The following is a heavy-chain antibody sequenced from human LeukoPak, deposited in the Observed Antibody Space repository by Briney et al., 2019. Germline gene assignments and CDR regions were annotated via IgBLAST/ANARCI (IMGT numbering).Heavy chain of an antibody. CDR1: GYTLTELS. D-gene: IGHD3-10*01. CDR3: ATVPRITMVRGVIWRGFDP. CDR2: FDPEDGET. Sequence: ASVKVSCKVSGYTLTELSMDWVRQDPGKGLEWMGGFDPEDGETIYAQKFQGRVTMTEDTSTATAYMELSSLRSEDTAVYYCATVPRITMVRGVIWRGFDPWGQGTLVTVSS. J-gene: IGHJ5*02. V-gene: IGHV1-24*01.